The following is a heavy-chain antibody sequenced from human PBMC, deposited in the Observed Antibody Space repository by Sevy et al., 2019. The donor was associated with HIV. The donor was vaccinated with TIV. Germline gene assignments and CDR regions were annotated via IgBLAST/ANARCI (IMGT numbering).Heavy chain of an antibody. CDR2: SSRSGGT. CDR3: ARSPVIPRIGPLGLFFRLYSNWFDP. CDR1: GGSLSEDY. D-gene: IGHD2-2*01. J-gene: IGHJ5*02. V-gene: IGHV4-34*01. Sequence: SETLSLTCAVYGGSLSEDYWSWIRQSPGKGLEWIGESSRSGGTHYNPSLASRLTISLDTSKNQFSLKLNSVTAADTAVYYCARSPVIPRIGPLGLFFRLYSNWFDPWGQGTWVTVSS.